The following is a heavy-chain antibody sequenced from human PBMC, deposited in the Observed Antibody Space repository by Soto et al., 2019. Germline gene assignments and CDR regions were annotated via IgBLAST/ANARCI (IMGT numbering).Heavy chain of an antibody. D-gene: IGHD3-10*01. V-gene: IGHV3-23*01. CDR2: ISGSGGST. CDR1: GFTFSSYA. Sequence: GGSLRLSCAASGFTFSSYAMSWVRQAQGKGLEWVSAISGSGGSTYYADSVKGRFTISRDNSKNTLYLQMNSLRAEDTAVYYCAKLGSDLWYHFDYWGQGSLVTVSS. CDR3: AKLGSDLWYHFDY. J-gene: IGHJ4*02.